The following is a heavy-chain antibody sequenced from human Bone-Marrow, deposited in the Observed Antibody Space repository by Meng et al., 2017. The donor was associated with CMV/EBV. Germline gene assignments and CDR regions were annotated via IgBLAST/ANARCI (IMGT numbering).Heavy chain of an antibody. CDR3: AGASGSLYYYYYYGMDV. D-gene: IGHD1-26*01. J-gene: IGHJ6*02. CDR2: ISSSSSYI. V-gene: IGHV3-21*01. CDR1: GFTFSSYS. Sequence: GESLKISCAASGFTFSSYSMNWVRQAPGKGLEWVSSISSSSSYIYYADSVKGRFTISRDNAKNSLYLQMNSLRAEDTAVYYCAGASGSLYYYYYYGMDVWGQGTTVTVSS.